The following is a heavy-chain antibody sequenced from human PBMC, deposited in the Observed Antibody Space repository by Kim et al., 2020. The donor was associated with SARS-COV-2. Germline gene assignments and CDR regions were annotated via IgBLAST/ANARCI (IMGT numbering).Heavy chain of an antibody. D-gene: IGHD3-22*01. CDR3: ARVRYDSSGYPTGPTWYFDL. Sequence: SETLSLTCTVSGGSISSYYWSWIRQPPGKGLEWIGYIYYSGSTNYNPSLKSRVTISVDTSKNQFSLKLSSVTAADTAVYYCARVRYDSSGYPTGPTWYFDLWGRGTLVTVSS. J-gene: IGHJ2*01. CDR2: IYYSGST. CDR1: GGSISSYY. V-gene: IGHV4-59*13.